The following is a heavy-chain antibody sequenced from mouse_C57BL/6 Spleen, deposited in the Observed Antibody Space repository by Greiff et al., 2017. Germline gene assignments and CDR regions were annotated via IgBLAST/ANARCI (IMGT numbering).Heavy chain of an antibody. D-gene: IGHD1-1*01. Sequence: QVQLQQPGAELVRPGASVTLSCKASGYAFTDYEMHWVKQTPVHGLEWIGAIDPETGGTAYNQKFKGKAILTADKSSSTAYMELRSLTSEDSAVYYCTDYYGSSPFAYWGQGTLVTVSA. J-gene: IGHJ3*01. CDR1: GYAFTDYE. CDR2: IDPETGGT. V-gene: IGHV1-15*01. CDR3: TDYYGSSPFAY.